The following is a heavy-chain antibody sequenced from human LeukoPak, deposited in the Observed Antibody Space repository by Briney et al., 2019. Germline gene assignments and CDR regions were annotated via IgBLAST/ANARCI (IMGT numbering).Heavy chain of an antibody. CDR1: GYTFTGYY. Sequence: ASVKVSCKASGYTFTGYYMHWVRQAPGQGLEWMGGINPHSGGTNYAQKFQGRVTMTRDTSISTAYMELSRLRSDDTAVYYCARARAYDYVWGSYRPGAFDIWGQGTMVTVSS. CDR3: ARARAYDYVWGSYRPGAFDI. CDR2: INPHSGGT. D-gene: IGHD3-16*02. J-gene: IGHJ3*02. V-gene: IGHV1-2*02.